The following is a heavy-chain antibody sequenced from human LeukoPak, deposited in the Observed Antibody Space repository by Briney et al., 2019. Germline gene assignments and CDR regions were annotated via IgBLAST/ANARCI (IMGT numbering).Heavy chain of an antibody. CDR1: GFTFSSYG. V-gene: IGHV3-30*02. CDR3: AKDGGNAAFDI. Sequence: GGSQRLSCAASGFTFSSYGMHWVRQAPGKGLEWAAFIRYDGRNKYYVDFVKGRFTISRDNSKNTLYLQMNSLKAEDTAVYYCAKDGGNAAFDIWGQGTMIIVSS. CDR2: IRYDGRNK. D-gene: IGHD3-16*01. J-gene: IGHJ3*02.